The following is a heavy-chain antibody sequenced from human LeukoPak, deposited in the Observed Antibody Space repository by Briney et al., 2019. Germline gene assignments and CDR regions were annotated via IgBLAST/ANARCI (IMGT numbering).Heavy chain of an antibody. CDR1: GFIFSGYS. CDR3: AKGGYTTCFDP. D-gene: IGHD2-15*01. CDR2: IRSNGRDT. V-gene: IGHV3-23*01. J-gene: IGHJ5*02. Sequence: PGGSLRLSCAASGFIFSGYSMSWVRQAPGKGLEWVSSIRSNGRDTYYTDSVKGRFTISRDNSKNTLYLEMNSLRAEDTAVYYCAKGGYTTCFDPWGQGTLVTVSS.